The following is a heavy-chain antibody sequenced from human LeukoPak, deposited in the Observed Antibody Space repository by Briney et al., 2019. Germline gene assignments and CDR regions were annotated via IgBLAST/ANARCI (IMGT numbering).Heavy chain of an antibody. Sequence: PGGSLRLSCAASGFTFSSYSMNWVRQAPGKGLEWVSYISSSSSTIYYADSVKGRFTISRDNAKNSLYLQMNSLRAEDTAVYYCARVRTRFYGDSDYWGQGTLVTVSS. CDR1: GFTFSSYS. CDR3: ARVRTRFYGDSDY. D-gene: IGHD4-17*01. CDR2: ISSSSSTI. J-gene: IGHJ4*02. V-gene: IGHV3-48*04.